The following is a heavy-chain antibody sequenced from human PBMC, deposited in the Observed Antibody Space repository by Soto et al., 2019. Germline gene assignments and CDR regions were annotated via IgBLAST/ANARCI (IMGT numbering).Heavy chain of an antibody. CDR3: ARGGYNYDWFDP. CDR2: IYYSGST. V-gene: IGHV4-59*01. Sequence: SETRSLTCSVSGGSISSYYWSGIRQPPGKGLEWIGYIYYSGSTNYNPSLKSRVTISVDTSKNQFSLKLSSVTAADTAVYYCARGGYNYDWFDPWGQGTLVTVSS. D-gene: IGHD5-12*01. CDR1: GGSISSYY. J-gene: IGHJ5*02.